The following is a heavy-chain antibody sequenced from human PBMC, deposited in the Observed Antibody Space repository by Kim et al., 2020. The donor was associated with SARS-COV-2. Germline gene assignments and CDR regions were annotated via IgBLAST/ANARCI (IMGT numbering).Heavy chain of an antibody. J-gene: IGHJ6*02. Sequence: GGSLRLSCAASGFTFSSYAMHWVRQAPGKGLEWVAVISYDGSNKYYVDSVKGRFTISRDNSKNTLYLQMNSLRAEDTAVYYCARSYGGHYYYGMDVWGQG. V-gene: IGHV3-30*04. D-gene: IGHD4-17*01. CDR1: GFTFSSYA. CDR3: ARSYGGHYYYGMDV. CDR2: ISYDGSNK.